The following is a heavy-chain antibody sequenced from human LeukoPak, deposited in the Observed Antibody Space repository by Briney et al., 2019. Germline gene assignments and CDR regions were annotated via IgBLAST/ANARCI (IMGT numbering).Heavy chain of an antibody. CDR3: ARGGKWELTYFDY. CDR1: GGSISSYY. D-gene: IGHD1-26*01. Sequence: KPSETLSLTCTVSGGSISSYYWSWIRQPPGKGLEWIGYIYYSGSTNYNPSLKSRVTISVDTSKNQFSLKLSSVTAADTAVYYCARGGKWELTYFDYWGQGTLVIVSS. V-gene: IGHV4-59*01. J-gene: IGHJ4*02. CDR2: IYYSGST.